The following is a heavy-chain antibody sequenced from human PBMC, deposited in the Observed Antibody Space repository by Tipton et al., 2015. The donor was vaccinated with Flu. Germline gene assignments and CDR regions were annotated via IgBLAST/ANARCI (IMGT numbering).Heavy chain of an antibody. J-gene: IGHJ6*02. D-gene: IGHD6-6*01. CDR1: GFTFSTYW. V-gene: IGHV3-7*01. CDR2: IKQDASEK. Sequence: SLRLSCAASGFTFSTYWMSWVRQAPGKGLEWVANIKQDASEKYYVDSVKSRFTISRDNTKNSLYLQMNSLRAEDTAVYYCARKGSSPDYYYYYGMDVWGQGTTVTVSS. CDR3: ARKGSSPDYYYYYGMDV.